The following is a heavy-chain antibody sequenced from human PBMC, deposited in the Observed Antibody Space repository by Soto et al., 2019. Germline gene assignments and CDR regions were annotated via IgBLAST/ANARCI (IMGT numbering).Heavy chain of an antibody. Sequence: QVQLVQSGAEVKKPGSSVKVSCKASGGTFSSYAISWVRQAPGQGLEWMGGIIPIFGTANYAQKFQGRVTITADESTSTAYMELSSLRSEDTAVYYCARDHQYYDFWSGYYSGMDVWGQGTTVTVSS. V-gene: IGHV1-69*01. D-gene: IGHD3-3*01. J-gene: IGHJ6*02. CDR3: ARDHQYYDFWSGYYSGMDV. CDR2: IIPIFGTA. CDR1: GGTFSSYA.